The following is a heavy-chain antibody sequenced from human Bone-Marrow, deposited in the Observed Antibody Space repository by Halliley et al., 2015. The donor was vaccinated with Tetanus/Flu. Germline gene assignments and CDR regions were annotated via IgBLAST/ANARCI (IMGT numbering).Heavy chain of an antibody. Sequence: FGYVYYTGTPDYNPSLRSRVSISADTSKNQFSLKVKSLTAADTAVYYCARAGRVVGATSGFDYWGHGTRVTVSS. J-gene: IGHJ4*01. V-gene: IGHV4-59*01. D-gene: IGHD1-26*01. CDR3: ARAGRVVGATSGFDY. CDR2: VYYTGTP.